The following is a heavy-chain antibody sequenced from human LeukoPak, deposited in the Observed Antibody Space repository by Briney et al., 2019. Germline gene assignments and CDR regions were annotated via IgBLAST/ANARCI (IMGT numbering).Heavy chain of an antibody. CDR2: ISAYNGNT. V-gene: IGHV1-18*01. J-gene: IGHJ6*02. D-gene: IGHD2-15*01. CDR3: ARGPIGCCSGGSCYTYYYYYGMDV. CDR1: GYTFTSYG. Sequence: ASVKVSCKASGYTFTSYGISWVRQAPGQGLEWMGWISAYNGNTNYAQKLQGRVTMTTDTSTSTAYMELRSLRSDDTAVYYCARGPIGCCSGGSCYTYYYYYGMDVWGQGTTVTVSS.